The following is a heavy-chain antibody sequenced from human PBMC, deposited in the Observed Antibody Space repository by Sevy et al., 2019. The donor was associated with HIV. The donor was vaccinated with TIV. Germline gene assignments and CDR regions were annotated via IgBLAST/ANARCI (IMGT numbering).Heavy chain of an antibody. CDR2: LSFGCGEI. Sequence: GGSLRLSCAASGFTFSKYSMSWVRQPPGKGLEWVSTLSFGCGEINYADSVKGRFTISRDNSKSSVYLQMNNLRPEDTVVYYCAREGCTKPHDYWGQGTLVTGSS. J-gene: IGHJ4*02. CDR1: GFTFSKYS. V-gene: IGHV3-23*01. CDR3: AREGCTKPHDY. D-gene: IGHD2-8*01.